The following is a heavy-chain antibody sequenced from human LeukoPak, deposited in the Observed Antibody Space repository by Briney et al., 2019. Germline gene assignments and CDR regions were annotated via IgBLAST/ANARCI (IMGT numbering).Heavy chain of an antibody. CDR1: GFTFSSYT. Sequence: GGSLRLSCAASGFTFSSYTMNWVRQAPGKGLEWLSYISSSGSTIYYADSVKGRFTISRDNAKNSLYLQMNSLRAEDTAVYYCTTDIAVAGFDYWGQGTLVTVSS. V-gene: IGHV3-48*01. CDR3: TTDIAVAGFDY. CDR2: ISSSGSTI. J-gene: IGHJ4*02. D-gene: IGHD6-19*01.